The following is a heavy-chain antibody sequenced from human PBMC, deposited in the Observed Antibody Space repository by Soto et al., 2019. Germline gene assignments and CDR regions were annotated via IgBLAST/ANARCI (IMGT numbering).Heavy chain of an antibody. Sequence: QAQLKESGGGVVQPGTSLRLSCSASSFSFSSSGMHWVRQPPGKGLEWVAAIWDDGGNKYYADSVRGRFTISRDNSKNTLFLQMNSLRAEDTALYYCARSSGSYFAAFYDTWGQGTLVSVSS. CDR3: ARSSGSYFAAFYDT. D-gene: IGHD1-26*01. V-gene: IGHV3-33*01. J-gene: IGHJ4*02. CDR2: IWDDGGNK. CDR1: SFSFSSSG.